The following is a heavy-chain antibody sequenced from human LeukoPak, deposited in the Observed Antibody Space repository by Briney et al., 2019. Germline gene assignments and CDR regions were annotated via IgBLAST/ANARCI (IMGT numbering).Heavy chain of an antibody. CDR1: GGSISSYY. D-gene: IGHD6-19*01. J-gene: IGHJ4*02. CDR2: IYYSGST. V-gene: IGHV4-59*01. CDR3: ARVKSSGFYFDY. Sequence: PSETLSLTCTVSGGSISSYYWSWIRQPPGKGLEWIGYIYYSGSTNYNPSLKSRVTISVDTSKNQFSLKLSSVTAADTAVYYCARVKSSGFYFDYWGRGTLVTVSS.